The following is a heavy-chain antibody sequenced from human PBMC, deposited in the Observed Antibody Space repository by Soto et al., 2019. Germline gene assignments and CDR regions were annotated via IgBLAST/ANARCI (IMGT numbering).Heavy chain of an antibody. D-gene: IGHD3-16*01. J-gene: IGHJ5*02. V-gene: IGHV1-69*01. CDR2: IIPIFGTA. CDR1: GGTFSSYA. CDR3: ARRDYDGSSRPWGFDP. Sequence: QVPLVQSGAEVKKPGSSVKVSCKASGGTFSSYAISWVRQAPGQGLEWMGGIIPIFGTANYAQKFQGRVTITADESTSTAYMELSSLRSEDTAVYYCARRDYDGSSRPWGFDPWGQGTLVTVSS.